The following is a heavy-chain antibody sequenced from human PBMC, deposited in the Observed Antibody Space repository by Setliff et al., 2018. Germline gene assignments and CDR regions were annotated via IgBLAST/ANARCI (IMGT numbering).Heavy chain of an antibody. J-gene: IGHJ4*02. CDR3: ARYNPKLPELAIYGSFDY. Sequence: PSETLSLTCTVPGGSISSISYYWGWIRQPPGKGLEWIGTVYDSGTTYYNPSLKSRVTIFVDTSKNQFSLKLTSGTAADTAVYHCARYNPKLPELAIYGSFDYWGQGALVTVSS. D-gene: IGHD3-3*01. CDR2: VYDSGTT. CDR1: GGSISSISYY. V-gene: IGHV4-39*07.